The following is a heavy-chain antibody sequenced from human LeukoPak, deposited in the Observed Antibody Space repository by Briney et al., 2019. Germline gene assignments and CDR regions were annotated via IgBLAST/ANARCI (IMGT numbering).Heavy chain of an antibody. CDR1: GGSFSDYY. J-gene: IGHJ4*02. V-gene: IGHV4-34*01. CDR3: ARPSFYDSSGYYLPY. CDR2: INHSGST. D-gene: IGHD3-22*01. Sequence: SDTLSLTCAVYGGSFSDYYWSWIRQPPGKGLEWIGEINHSGSTNYNPSLESRVTISVDTSKNQFSLKLSSVTAADTAMYYCARPSFYDSSGYYLPYWGQGTLVTVSS.